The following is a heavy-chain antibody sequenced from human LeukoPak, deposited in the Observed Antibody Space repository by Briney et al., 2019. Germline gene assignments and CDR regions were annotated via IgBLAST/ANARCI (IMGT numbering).Heavy chain of an antibody. Sequence: ASVKVSCKAPGGTFSSYAISWVRQAPGQGLEWMGGIIPIFGTANYAQKFQGRVTITADESTSTAYMELSSLRSEDTAVYYCAREILVPAAFPAFDPWGQGTLVTVSS. V-gene: IGHV1-69*13. CDR2: IIPIFGTA. CDR1: GGTFSSYA. J-gene: IGHJ5*02. CDR3: AREILVPAAFPAFDP. D-gene: IGHD2-2*01.